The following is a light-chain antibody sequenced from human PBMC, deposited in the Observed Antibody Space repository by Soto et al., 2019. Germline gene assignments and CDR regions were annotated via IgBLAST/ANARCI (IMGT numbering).Light chain of an antibody. J-gene: IGLJ1*01. Sequence: QSVLTQPPSVSGAPGQRVTISCTGSSSNIGAGSDVHWYQQVPGTVPKLLVYGSYNRPSGVPDRFSGSKSGTSASLAITGLQAEDEADFYCQSYDSSLSAWVFGTGTKVTVL. CDR2: GSY. CDR3: QSYDSSLSAWV. CDR1: SSNIGAGSD. V-gene: IGLV1-40*01.